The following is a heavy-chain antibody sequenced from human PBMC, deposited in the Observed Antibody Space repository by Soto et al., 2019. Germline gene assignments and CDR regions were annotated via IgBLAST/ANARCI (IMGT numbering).Heavy chain of an antibody. CDR2: INDSGNI. J-gene: IGHJ6*03. Sequence: QVQLQQWGAGLLKPSETLSLTCAVYGGSFSGYQWSWIRQTPGKGLEWIGEINDSGNINYNPSLKSRLNILVETAKKQISLKLSSGTAADTAVYYCARRLILWFGELSRRGGYYYHVAVWGKGTTVTVSS. CDR3: ARRLILWFGELSRRGGYYYHVAV. CDR1: GGSFSGYQ. V-gene: IGHV4-34*01. D-gene: IGHD3-10*01.